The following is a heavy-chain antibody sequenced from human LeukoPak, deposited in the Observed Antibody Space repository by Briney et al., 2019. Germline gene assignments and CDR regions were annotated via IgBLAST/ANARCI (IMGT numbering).Heavy chain of an antibody. CDR2: IKHDGSET. J-gene: IGHJ6*02. D-gene: IGHD3-16*01. V-gene: IGHV3-7*02. CDR1: GFTFSNIW. Sequence: GGSLRLSCAASGFTFSNIWMSWVRQAPGKGLGWVANIKHDGSETNYVDSVKGRFTISRDNAKNSLHLQMNSLRVEDTAVYYCAKNGGPHGMDVWGQGTTVTVSS. CDR3: AKNGGPHGMDV.